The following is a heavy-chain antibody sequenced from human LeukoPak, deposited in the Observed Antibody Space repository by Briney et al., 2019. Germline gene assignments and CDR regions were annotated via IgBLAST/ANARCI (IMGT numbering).Heavy chain of an antibody. V-gene: IGHV1-2*02. CDR2: INPDSGGT. CDR1: GYTFTGYY. J-gene: IGHJ4*02. CDR3: ARKSSGYYHFDC. Sequence: ASVKVSCKASGYTFTGYYMHWVRQAPGQGLEWMGWINPDSGGTNYAQKFQGRVTMTRDTSISTAYMELSRLRSDDTAVYYCARKSSGYYHFDCWGQGALVTVSS. D-gene: IGHD3-22*01.